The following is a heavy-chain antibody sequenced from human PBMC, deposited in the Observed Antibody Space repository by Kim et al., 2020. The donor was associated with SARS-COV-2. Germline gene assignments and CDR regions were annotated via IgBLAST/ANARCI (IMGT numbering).Heavy chain of an antibody. J-gene: IGHJ6*02. CDR3: ARVYCSSASCYMSYYYYGMDV. Sequence: SVKVSCKASGGTFSSYAISWVRQAPGQGLEWMGGIIPIFGTANYAQKFQGRVTITADESTSTAYMELSSLRSEDTAVYYCARVYCSSASCYMSYYYYGMDVWGQGTTVTVSS. V-gene: IGHV1-69*13. CDR2: IIPIFGTA. D-gene: IGHD2-2*02. CDR1: GGTFSSYA.